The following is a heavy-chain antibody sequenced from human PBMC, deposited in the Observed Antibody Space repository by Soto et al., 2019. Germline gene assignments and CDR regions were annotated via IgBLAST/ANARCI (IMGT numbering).Heavy chain of an antibody. Sequence: QLQLQESGPGLVKPSETLSLTCTVSGGSISSSSYYWGWIRQPPGKGLEWVGSINFSGTTYHNPSLKIRGTLSGDTSKIQLSLKLRSVTAADTAVYYCVSHGYWSGGRCYRGGFDYWGQGTLVTVSS. CDR3: VSHGYWSGGRCYRGGFDY. CDR2: INFSGTT. V-gene: IGHV4-39*01. J-gene: IGHJ4*02. CDR1: GGSISSSSYY. D-gene: IGHD2-15*01.